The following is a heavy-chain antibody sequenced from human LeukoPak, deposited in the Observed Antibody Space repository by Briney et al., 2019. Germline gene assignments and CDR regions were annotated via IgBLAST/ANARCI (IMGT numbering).Heavy chain of an antibody. CDR3: AKDYSGKYTVEY. V-gene: IGHV3-48*04. CDR2: ISSGGSNI. J-gene: IGHJ4*02. Sequence: GGSLRLSCAASEFTFSDYSMNWVRQAPGRGLEWISYISSGGSNIYYAESVRGRFTISRDNAKNSLYLQMNSLRAEDTAVYYCAKDYSGKYTVEYWGQGTLVTVSS. D-gene: IGHD1-26*01. CDR1: EFTFSDYS.